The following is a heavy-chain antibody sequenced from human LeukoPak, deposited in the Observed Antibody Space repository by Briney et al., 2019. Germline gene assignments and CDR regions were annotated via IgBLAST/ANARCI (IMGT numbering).Heavy chain of an antibody. Sequence: PGGSLRLSCTDSGFSFSSYWMGWVRQAPGKGLEWVSAISGSGGSTYYADSVKGRFTISRDNSKNTLYLQMNSLRAEDTAVYYCAKDQGNEAPFSIAADSDYWGQGTLVTVSS. J-gene: IGHJ4*02. CDR3: AKDQGNEAPFSIAADSDY. D-gene: IGHD6-13*01. CDR1: GFSFSSYW. V-gene: IGHV3-23*01. CDR2: ISGSGGST.